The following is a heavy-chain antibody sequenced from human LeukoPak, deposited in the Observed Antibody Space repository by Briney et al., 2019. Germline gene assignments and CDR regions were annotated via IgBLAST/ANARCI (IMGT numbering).Heavy chain of an antibody. CDR3: ARDLDYGGYSNFDY. CDR1: GFTFSSYW. J-gene: IGHJ4*02. V-gene: IGHV3-74*01. Sequence: GGSLRFSCVASGFTFSSYWMHWVRQAPGKGLVWVSRIKSDGSSIRYADSVKGRFTISRDNAKNTLYLQMNSLRAEDTAVYYCARDLDYGGYSNFDYWGQGTLVTVSS. D-gene: IGHD4-23*01. CDR2: IKSDGSSI.